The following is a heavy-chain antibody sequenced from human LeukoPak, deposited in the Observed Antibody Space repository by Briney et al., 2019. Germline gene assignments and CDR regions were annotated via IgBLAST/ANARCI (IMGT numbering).Heavy chain of an antibody. J-gene: IGHJ3*02. V-gene: IGHV4-38-2*01. CDR3: ALTDAFDI. CDR1: GYSISSGYY. Sequence: SETLSLTCAVSGYSISSGYYWGWIRQPPGKGLEWIGSIYHSGSTYYNPSLKSRVTISVDTSKNQFSLKLSSVTASDTAVYYCALTDAFDIWGQGTMVTVSS. CDR2: IYHSGST.